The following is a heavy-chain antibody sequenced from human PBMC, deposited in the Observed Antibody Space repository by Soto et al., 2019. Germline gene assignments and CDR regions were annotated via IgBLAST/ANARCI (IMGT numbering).Heavy chain of an antibody. CDR1: GYTLTELS. V-gene: IGHV1-24*01. D-gene: IGHD3-22*01. CDR2: FDPEDGET. Sequence: GASVKVSCKVSGYTLTELSMHWVRQAPGKGLEWMGGFDPEDGETIYAQKFQGRVTMTEDTSTDTAYMELSSLRSEDTAVYYCATGRGDDYYDSSGYSPFDYWGQGTLVTVSS. CDR3: ATGRGDDYYDSSGYSPFDY. J-gene: IGHJ4*02.